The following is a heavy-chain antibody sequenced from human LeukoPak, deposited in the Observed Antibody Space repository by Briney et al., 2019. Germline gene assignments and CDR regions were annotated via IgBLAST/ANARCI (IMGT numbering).Heavy chain of an antibody. J-gene: IGHJ4*02. D-gene: IGHD6-13*01. Sequence: GGSQRLSCAASGFTFSSYAMSWVRQAPGKGLEWVSYISSSSSTIYYADSVKGRFTISRDNAKNSLYLQMNSLRAEDTAVYYCARERGGIAAAGSLGYWGQGTLVTVSS. CDR1: GFTFSSYA. V-gene: IGHV3-48*04. CDR2: ISSSSSTI. CDR3: ARERGGIAAAGSLGY.